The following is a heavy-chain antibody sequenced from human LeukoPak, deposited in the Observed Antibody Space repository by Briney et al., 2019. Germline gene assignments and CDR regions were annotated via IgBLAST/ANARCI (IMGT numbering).Heavy chain of an antibody. Sequence: NPSQTLSLTCTLSGGSIRTGDYYRSWIRHPPGKGLEWIGYIYYSGSTYYNPSLKSRVTISVDTSKNQFSLKLSSVTAADTAVYYCARVPYMITFGGVIVQNAIDIWGQGAMVTVSS. D-gene: IGHD3-16*02. J-gene: IGHJ3*02. V-gene: IGHV4-30-4*01. CDR1: GGSIRTGDYY. CDR2: IYYSGST. CDR3: ARVPYMITFGGVIVQNAIDI.